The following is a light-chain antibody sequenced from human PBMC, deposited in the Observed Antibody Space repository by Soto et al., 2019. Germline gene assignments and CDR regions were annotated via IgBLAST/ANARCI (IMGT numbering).Light chain of an antibody. CDR2: GAS. V-gene: IGKV3-20*01. CDR1: QSVGSSY. CDR3: QQFSTSPLT. J-gene: IGKJ4*01. Sequence: ETVLTQSPATLSLSPGERATLSCRASQSVGSSYVAWYQQKIGQAPRLLIYGASSRATGIPDRFSGSGSGTDFTLTISRLEPEDFAVYYCQQFSTSPLTFGEGTKVEIK.